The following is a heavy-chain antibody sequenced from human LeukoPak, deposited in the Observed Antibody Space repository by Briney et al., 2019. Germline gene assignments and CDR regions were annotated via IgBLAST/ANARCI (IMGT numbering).Heavy chain of an antibody. D-gene: IGHD3-9*01. V-gene: IGHV3-48*03. CDR2: ISDSSSTI. CDR1: GFTFSSYG. CDR3: ARWGATGYGDY. Sequence: GGSLRLSCAASGFTFSSYGMNWVRQAPGKGLEWVSYISDSSSTIYYADSVKGRLTISRDNAKNSLYLQMNSLRAEDTAVYYWARWGATGYGDYWGQGTLVTVSS. J-gene: IGHJ4*02.